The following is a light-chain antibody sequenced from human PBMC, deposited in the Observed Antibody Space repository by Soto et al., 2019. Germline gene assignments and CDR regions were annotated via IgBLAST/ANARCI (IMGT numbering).Light chain of an antibody. V-gene: IGLV2-11*01. CDR1: SSDVGGYNY. CDR2: DVG. CDR3: CSYARSLYV. J-gene: IGLJ1*01. Sequence: QSALTQPRSVSGSPGQSVTISCTGTSSDVGGYNYVSWYQQHPGKAPKLMIYDVGKRPSGVPDRFSGSKSGNTASLTISGLQADDEDEYYCCSYARSLYVAGTGTKLKVL.